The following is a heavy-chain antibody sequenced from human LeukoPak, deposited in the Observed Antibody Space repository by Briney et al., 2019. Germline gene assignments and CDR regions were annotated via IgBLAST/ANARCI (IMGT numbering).Heavy chain of an antibody. CDR3: AKEAVVGATTYYYFDY. CDR1: GFTFSSYG. V-gene: IGHV3-30*18. Sequence: GGSLRLSCAASGFTFSSYGMHWVRQAPGKGLEWVAVISYDGSNKYYADSVKGRLTISRDNSKNTLYLQMNSLRAEDTAVYYCAKEAVVGATTYYYFDYWGQGTLVTVSS. D-gene: IGHD1-26*01. J-gene: IGHJ4*02. CDR2: ISYDGSNK.